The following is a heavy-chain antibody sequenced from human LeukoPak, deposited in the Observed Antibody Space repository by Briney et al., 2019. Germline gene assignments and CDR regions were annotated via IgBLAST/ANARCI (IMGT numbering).Heavy chain of an antibody. D-gene: IGHD6-13*01. CDR1: GFTFSSYA. J-gene: IGHJ4*02. V-gene: IGHV3-23*01. CDR3: AKDSDSSSWPPSIDY. Sequence: GGSLRLSCAASGFTFSSYAMSWVRQAPGEGLEWVSAISGSGGSTYYADSVKGRFTISRDNSKNTLYLQMNSLRAEDTAVYYCAKDSDSSSWPPSIDYWGQGTLVTVSS. CDR2: ISGSGGST.